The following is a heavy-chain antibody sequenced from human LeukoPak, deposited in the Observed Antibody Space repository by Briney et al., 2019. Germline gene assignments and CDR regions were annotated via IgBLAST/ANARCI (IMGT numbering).Heavy chain of an antibody. CDR2: IDSSGSST. D-gene: IGHD5-18*01. J-gene: IGHJ4*02. CDR1: GFSFSDSY. Sequence: GGSLRLSCAASGFSFSDSYMSWLRQAPGKGVEWVSYIDSSGSSTFYADSVKGRFTVSRDNSRNSLFLQMNGLRAEDTAVYYCASRYSPFDFWGQGTLVTVSS. CDR3: ASRYSPFDF. V-gene: IGHV3-11*04.